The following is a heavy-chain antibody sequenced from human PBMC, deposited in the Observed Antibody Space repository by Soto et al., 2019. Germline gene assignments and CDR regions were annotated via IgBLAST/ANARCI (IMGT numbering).Heavy chain of an antibody. Sequence: QVQLVESGGGVVQPGRSLRLSCAASGFAFSSYAMHWVRQAPGKGLEWVAVISYDGSNKYYADSVKGRFTISRDNSKNTLYLQMNSLRAEDTAVYYCARVRIVGATNDAFDIWGQGTMVTVSS. CDR1: GFAFSSYA. V-gene: IGHV3-30-3*01. J-gene: IGHJ3*02. D-gene: IGHD1-26*01. CDR3: ARVRIVGATNDAFDI. CDR2: ISYDGSNK.